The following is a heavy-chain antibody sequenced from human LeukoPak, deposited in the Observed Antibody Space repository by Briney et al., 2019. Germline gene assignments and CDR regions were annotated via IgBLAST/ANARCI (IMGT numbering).Heavy chain of an antibody. CDR3: ARDYQEMGFDI. Sequence: SETLSLTCTVSGGSISSYYWGWIRQPPGKGLEWIGYIHYSGSTNYNPSLKSRVTIAQDQSQNQFSLKQSSVTASDTAVYDGARDYQEMGFDIWGQGTMVTVSS. CDR2: IHYSGST. D-gene: IGHD5-24*01. J-gene: IGHJ3*02. CDR1: GGSISSYY. V-gene: IGHV4-59*13.